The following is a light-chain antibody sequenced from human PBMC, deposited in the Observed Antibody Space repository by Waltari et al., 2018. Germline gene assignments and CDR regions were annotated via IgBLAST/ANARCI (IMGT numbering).Light chain of an antibody. CDR3: QQYNSYWYT. J-gene: IGKJ2*01. CDR1: QSITSW. V-gene: IGKV1-5*03. CDR2: RAS. Sequence: DIQMTQATSTLSAYVGDRVTITCRSSQSITSWLAWYQQKPGKAPKLLIYRASSLESGVPSRFSGSGSGTEFTLTISSLQPDDFATYYCQQYNSYWYTFGQGTKLEI.